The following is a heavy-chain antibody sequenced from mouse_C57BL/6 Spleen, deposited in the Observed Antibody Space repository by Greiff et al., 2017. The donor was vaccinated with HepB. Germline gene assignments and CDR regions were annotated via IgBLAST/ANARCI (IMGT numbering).Heavy chain of an antibody. J-gene: IGHJ4*01. D-gene: IGHD3-2*02. V-gene: IGHV1-18*01. CDR2: INPNNGGT. CDR3: ARRDSSGYPNFYYYAMDY. CDR1: GYTFTDYN. Sequence: EVKLQESGPELVKPGASVKIPCKASGYTFTDYNMDWVKQSHGKSLEWIGDINPNNGGTIYNQKFKGKATLTVDKSSSTAYMELRSLTSEDTAVYYCARRDSSGYPNFYYYAMDYWGQGTSVTVSS.